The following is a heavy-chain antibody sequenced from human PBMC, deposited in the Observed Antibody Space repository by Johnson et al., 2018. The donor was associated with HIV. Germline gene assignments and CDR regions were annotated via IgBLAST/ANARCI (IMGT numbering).Heavy chain of an antibody. J-gene: IGHJ3*02. D-gene: IGHD6-13*01. CDR1: RFTFSDYY. Sequence: QVQLVESGGGLVKPGGSLRLSCAASRFTFSDYYMSWIRQTPGKGLEWVSYISSSGGTIYYADSVKGRFTISRDNSKNTLYLQMNSLRAEDTAVYYCARERIAAAGLDAFDIWGQGTMVTVSS. CDR2: ISSSGGTI. V-gene: IGHV3-11*04. CDR3: ARERIAAAGLDAFDI.